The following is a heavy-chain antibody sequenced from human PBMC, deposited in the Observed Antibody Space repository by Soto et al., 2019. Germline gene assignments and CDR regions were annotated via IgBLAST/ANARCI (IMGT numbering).Heavy chain of an antibody. J-gene: IGHJ3*02. CDR1: GFTVSSNY. V-gene: IGHV3-66*01. D-gene: IGHD6-13*01. CDR2: IYSGGST. CDR3: AARNGDSSSWYPVNAFDI. Sequence: PGGSLRLSCAASGFTVSSNYMSWVRQAPGKGLEWVSVIYSGGSTYYADSVKGRFTISRDNSKNTLYLQMNSLRAEDTAVYYCAARNGDSSSWYPVNAFDIWGQGTMVTVSS.